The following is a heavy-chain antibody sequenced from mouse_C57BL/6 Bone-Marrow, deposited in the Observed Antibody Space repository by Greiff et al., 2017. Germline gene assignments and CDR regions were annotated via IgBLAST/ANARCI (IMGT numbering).Heavy chain of an antibody. Sequence: VQLQQSVAELVRPGASVKLSCTASGFNIKNDYMHWVKQRPEQGLEWIGRIDPANGNTKYAPKFKGKATITSDTSSNTAYLQLSSLTSEDTARYYCAGGAYGGSDYWGQGTTLTVAS. J-gene: IGHJ2*01. CDR2: IDPANGNT. D-gene: IGHD1-1*02. CDR3: AGGAYGGSDY. CDR1: GFNIKNDY. V-gene: IGHV14-3*01.